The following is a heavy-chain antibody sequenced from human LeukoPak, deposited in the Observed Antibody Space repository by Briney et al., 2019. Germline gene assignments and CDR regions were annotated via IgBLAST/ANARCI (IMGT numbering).Heavy chain of an antibody. CDR3: ARDLVTVTKGFDI. D-gene: IGHD4-17*01. CDR1: ADSFSSHY. J-gene: IGHJ3*02. CDR2: ISYIGST. V-gene: IGHV4-59*11. Sequence: SETLSLTCAVSADSFSSHYWTWIRQPPGKGLEWIGYISYIGSTNYNPSLKSRVTISIGTSKNQFSLKLSSVTAADTAVYYCARDLVTVTKGFDIWGQGTMVSVSS.